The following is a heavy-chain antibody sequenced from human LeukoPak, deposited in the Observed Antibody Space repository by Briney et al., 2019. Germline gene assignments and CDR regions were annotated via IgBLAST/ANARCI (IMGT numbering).Heavy chain of an antibody. CDR3: ARGRPRQYSSSWYHYYYYYGMDV. CDR2: ISAYNGNT. V-gene: IGHV1-18*01. Sequence: ASVKVSCKASGYTFTSYGISWVRQAPGQGLEWMGWISAYNGNTNYAQKLQGRVTMTTDTSTSTAYMELRSLRSDDTAVYYCARGRPRQYSSSWYHYYYYYGMDVWGQGTTVTVSS. D-gene: IGHD6-13*01. CDR1: GYTFTSYG. J-gene: IGHJ6*02.